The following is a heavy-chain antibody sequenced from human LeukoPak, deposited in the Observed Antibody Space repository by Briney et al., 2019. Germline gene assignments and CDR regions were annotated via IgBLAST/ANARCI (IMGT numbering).Heavy chain of an antibody. V-gene: IGHV4-31*03. D-gene: IGHD6-6*01. CDR2: IYYSGST. J-gene: IGHJ4*02. CDR3: ARASHGYSSSSHLGY. CDR1: GGSISSGGYY. Sequence: SETLSLTCTVSGGSISSGGYYWSWIRQHPGKGLEWIGYIYYSGSTCYNPSLKSRVSISVDTSKNQFPLKLSSVTAADTAVYYCARASHGYSSSSHLGYWGQGTLVTVSS.